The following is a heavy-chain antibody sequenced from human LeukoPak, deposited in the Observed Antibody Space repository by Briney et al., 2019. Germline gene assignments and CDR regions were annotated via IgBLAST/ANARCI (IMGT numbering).Heavy chain of an antibody. CDR3: ARDRWSGSYYVPFDY. J-gene: IGHJ4*02. Sequence: ASVKVSCKASGYTFRNYGISWVRQAPGQGLEWMGWISPYKDNTNFAQNVQGRLTMTIDTSTSTAYMELRSLRSDDTAVYFCARDRWSGSYYVPFDYWGQGTLVTVSS. CDR2: ISPYKDNT. D-gene: IGHD1-26*01. CDR1: GYTFRNYG. V-gene: IGHV1-18*01.